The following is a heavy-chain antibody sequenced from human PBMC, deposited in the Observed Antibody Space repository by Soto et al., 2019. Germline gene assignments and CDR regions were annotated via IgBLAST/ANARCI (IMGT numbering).Heavy chain of an antibody. CDR1: GGSISSSSYY. CDR3: ASLGSGSYYVS. J-gene: IGHJ5*02. CDR2: IYYSGST. D-gene: IGHD1-26*01. V-gene: IGHV4-39*01. Sequence: QLQLQESGPGLVKPSETLSLTCTVSGGSISSSSYYWGWIRQPPGKGLEWIGSIYYSGSTYYNPSLESXXTXSXXTSENPFSLKLSSVTAADTAVYYCASLGSGSYYVSWGQGTLVTVSS.